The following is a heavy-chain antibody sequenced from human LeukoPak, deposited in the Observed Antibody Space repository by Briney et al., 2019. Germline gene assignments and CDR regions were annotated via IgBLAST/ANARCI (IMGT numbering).Heavy chain of an antibody. Sequence: ASVKVSCKASGYSFTSNYIHWVRQAPGQGLEWMGMIHPRDGSTSYAQKFQGWVTMTRDTSISTAYMELSRLRSDDTAVYYCARGGAVPAAKAFDYWGQGTLVTVSS. D-gene: IGHD2-2*01. CDR3: ARGGAVPAAKAFDY. CDR1: GYSFTSNY. V-gene: IGHV1-46*01. J-gene: IGHJ4*02. CDR2: IHPRDGST.